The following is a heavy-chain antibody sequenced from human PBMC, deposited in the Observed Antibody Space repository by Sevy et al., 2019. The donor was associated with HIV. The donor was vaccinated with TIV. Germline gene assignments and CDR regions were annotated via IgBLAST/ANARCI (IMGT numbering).Heavy chain of an antibody. Sequence: GGSLRLSCAASGFTFSSYAMHWVRQAPGKGLEWVAVISYDGSNKYYADSVKGRFTISRDNSKNTLYLLMNSLRAEDTAVYYCARDVSSSSRPYYYYYYGMDVWGQGTTVTVSS. J-gene: IGHJ6*02. CDR2: ISYDGSNK. CDR1: GFTFSSYA. V-gene: IGHV3-30-3*01. D-gene: IGHD6-6*01. CDR3: ARDVSSSSRPYYYYYYGMDV.